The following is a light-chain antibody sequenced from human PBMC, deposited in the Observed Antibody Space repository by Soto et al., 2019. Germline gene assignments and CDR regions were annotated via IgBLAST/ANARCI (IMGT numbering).Light chain of an antibody. CDR2: GSS. V-gene: IGKV3-15*01. CDR3: QQYNDWLWT. J-gene: IGKJ1*01. Sequence: ERVMTQSPATLSVSPRERATIACRASQNINSNLAWYQQKPGQAPRLPIYGSSTRATGIPARFSGSGSGTEFTRTISSLQSEDFASYYCQQYNDWLWTFGHGTKVDIK. CDR1: QNINSN.